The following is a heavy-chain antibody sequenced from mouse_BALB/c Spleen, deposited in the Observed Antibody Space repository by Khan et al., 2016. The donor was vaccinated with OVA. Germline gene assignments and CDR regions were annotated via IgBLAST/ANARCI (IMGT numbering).Heavy chain of an antibody. CDR1: GFSLANYG. CDR3: ARQPYYHYYIMDY. J-gene: IGHJ4*01. D-gene: IGHD2-10*01. CDR2: IWSDGTT. V-gene: IGHV2-6-1*01. Sequence: VELVESGPGLVAPSQSLSITCTISGFSLANYGVHWVRQPPGKGLEWLVVIWSDGTTTYNSALKSRLSISRDNSKSQVFLKMYSLQTDDTAMYYCARQPYYHYYIMDYWGQGTSVTVSS.